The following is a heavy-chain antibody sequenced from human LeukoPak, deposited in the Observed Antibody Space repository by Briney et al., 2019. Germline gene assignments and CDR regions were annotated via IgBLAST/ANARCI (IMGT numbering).Heavy chain of an antibody. CDR1: GFTFSSDG. CDR2: IPYDGSNK. V-gene: IGHV3-30*18. CDR3: AKASVRGSGSYYFDY. J-gene: IGHJ4*02. D-gene: IGHD3-10*01. Sequence: GVSLRLSCAASGFTFSSDGMHWDRQAPGKGLEWVAVIPYDGSNKYYADSVKGRFTISRDNSKNTLYLQMNSLRAEDTAVYYCAKASVRGSGSYYFDYWGQGTLVTVSS.